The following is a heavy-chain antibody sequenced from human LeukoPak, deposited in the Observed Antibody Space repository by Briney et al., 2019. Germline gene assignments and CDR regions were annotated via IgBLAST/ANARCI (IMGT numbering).Heavy chain of an antibody. J-gene: IGHJ5*02. Sequence: GRSLRLSCAASGFTFEDYAMHWVRQAPGKGLEWVSGISWNSGSIGYADSVKGRFTISRDNAKNSLYLQMNSLRGEDTALYYCAKDFNYDSSGPNTPWGQGTLVTVSS. CDR2: ISWNSGSI. D-gene: IGHD3-22*01. V-gene: IGHV3-9*01. CDR3: AKDFNYDSSGPNTP. CDR1: GFTFEDYA.